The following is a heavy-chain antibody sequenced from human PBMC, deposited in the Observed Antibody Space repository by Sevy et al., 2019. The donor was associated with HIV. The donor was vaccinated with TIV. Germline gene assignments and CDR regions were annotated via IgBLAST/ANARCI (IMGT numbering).Heavy chain of an antibody. Sequence: GESLKISCQGSGYSSTSHWIGWVRHMPGKGLEWMGIIFPDDSDTRYSPSFQGQVTFSADKSINTAYLQWSSLKASDTAMYYCATSRSGYFDSSGYYIYWGQGTLVTVSS. D-gene: IGHD3-22*01. CDR3: ATSRSGYFDSSGYYIY. CDR1: GYSSTSHW. CDR2: IFPDDSDT. V-gene: IGHV5-51*01. J-gene: IGHJ4*02.